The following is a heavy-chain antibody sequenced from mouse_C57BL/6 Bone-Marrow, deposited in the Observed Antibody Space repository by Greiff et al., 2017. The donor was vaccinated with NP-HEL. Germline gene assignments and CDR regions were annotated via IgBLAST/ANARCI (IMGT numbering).Heavy chain of an antibody. D-gene: IGHD1-1*01. CDR2: IDPSDSYT. V-gene: IGHV1-69*01. Sequence: VKLQQPGAELVMPGASVKLSCKASGYTFTSYWMHWVKQRPGQGLEWIGEIDPSDSYTNYNQKFKGKSTLTVDKSSSTAYMQLSSLTSEDSAVYYCARALLLRTEYFDVWGTGTTVTVSS. CDR3: ARALLLRTEYFDV. J-gene: IGHJ1*03. CDR1: GYTFTSYW.